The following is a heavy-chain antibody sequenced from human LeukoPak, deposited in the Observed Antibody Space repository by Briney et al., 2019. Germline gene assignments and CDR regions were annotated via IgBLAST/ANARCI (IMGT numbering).Heavy chain of an antibody. J-gene: IGHJ3*02. CDR2: IKQDGSEK. Sequence: GGSLRLSCAASGFTFSTYWMSWVRQAPGKGLEWVANIKQDGSEKYYVDSVKGRFTISRDNAENPLYLQMNSLRAEDTAVYYCARGRSITLLRGVAMSDGFDIWGQGAMVTVSS. CDR3: ARGRSITLLRGVAMSDGFDI. V-gene: IGHV3-7*02. CDR1: GFTFSTYW. D-gene: IGHD3-10*01.